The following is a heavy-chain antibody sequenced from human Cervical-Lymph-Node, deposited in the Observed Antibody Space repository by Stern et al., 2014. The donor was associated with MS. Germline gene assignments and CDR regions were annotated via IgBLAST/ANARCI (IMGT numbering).Heavy chain of an antibody. Sequence: EVQLVESGGGLVKPGGSLRLSCAASGFTFSSYSMNWVRQAPGKGLEWVASISSGGSYIYYADPLKGRFTISRDNAKNSLYLQMNSLRAEDTAVYYCARGRGGNCRYYFDYWGQGTLVTVSS. CDR1: GFTFSSYS. D-gene: IGHD4-23*01. J-gene: IGHJ4*02. CDR3: ARGRGGNCRYYFDY. V-gene: IGHV3-21*01. CDR2: ISSGGSYI.